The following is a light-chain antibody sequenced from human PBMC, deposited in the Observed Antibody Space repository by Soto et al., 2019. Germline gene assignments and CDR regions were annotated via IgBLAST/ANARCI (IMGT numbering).Light chain of an antibody. CDR3: QQRSHWPPLT. Sequence: EIVLTQSPATLSMSPGERATLSGRASQSFSPYLAGYQQKPAQAPRLLIFDASTRATGIPSRFSGSGSGTNFTLTISRLEPEDFAVYFCQQRSHWPPLTFGGGTKVEIK. V-gene: IGKV3-11*01. CDR1: QSFSPY. J-gene: IGKJ4*01. CDR2: DAS.